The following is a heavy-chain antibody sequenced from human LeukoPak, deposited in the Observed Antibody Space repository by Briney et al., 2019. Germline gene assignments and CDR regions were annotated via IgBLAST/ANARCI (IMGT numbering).Heavy chain of an antibody. CDR2: IKADGSEK. CDR1: GFSFSGHW. CDR3: AYRNNFEY. V-gene: IGHV3-7*05. J-gene: IGHJ4*02. Sequence: GGSLRLSCAASGFSFSGHWMNWVRQPPGKGLEWVANIKADGSEKYYVDSVKGRFTISRDDAKGTVDLQMDNLRAEDTAIYYCAYRNNFEYWGQGALVTVSS. D-gene: IGHD1-26*01.